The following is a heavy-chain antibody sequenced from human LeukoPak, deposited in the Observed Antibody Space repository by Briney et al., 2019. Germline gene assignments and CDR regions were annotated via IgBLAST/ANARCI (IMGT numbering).Heavy chain of an antibody. CDR3: ARQGGSPKIFDY. CDR1: GGSISSSSYS. J-gene: IGHJ4*02. V-gene: IGHV4-39*01. Sequence: SETLSLTCTVSGGSISSSSYSWGWIRQPPGKGLEWIGSIYYSGSTYYNPSLKSRVTISVHTSKHQFSLKLSSVTPADTAVYYCARQGGSPKIFDYWGQGTLVTVSS. CDR2: IYYSGST. D-gene: IGHD1-26*01.